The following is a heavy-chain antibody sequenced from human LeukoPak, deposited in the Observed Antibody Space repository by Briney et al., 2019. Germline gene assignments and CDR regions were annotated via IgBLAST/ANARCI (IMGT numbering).Heavy chain of an antibody. Sequence: GGSPRLSCAASGFTVSSNYMSWVRQAPGKGLEWVSVIYSGGSTYYADSVKGRFTISRDNSKNTLYLQMNSLRAEDTAVYYCARARYYDILTGYHYYFDYWGQGTLVTVSS. J-gene: IGHJ4*02. CDR1: GFTVSSNY. V-gene: IGHV3-66*01. CDR3: ARARYYDILTGYHYYFDY. D-gene: IGHD3-9*01. CDR2: IYSGGST.